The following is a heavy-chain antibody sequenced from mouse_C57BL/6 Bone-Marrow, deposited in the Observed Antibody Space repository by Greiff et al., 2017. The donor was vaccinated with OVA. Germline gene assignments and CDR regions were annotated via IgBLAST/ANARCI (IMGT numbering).Heavy chain of an antibody. D-gene: IGHD1-1*01. CDR2: INPYNGDT. CDR1: GYSFTGYF. CDR3: ARKGLLYYYGSEAWFAY. V-gene: IGHV1-20*01. Sequence: VQLQQSGPELVKPGDSVKISCKASGYSFTGYFMNWVMQSHGKSLEWIGRINPYNGDTFYNQKFKGKATLTVDKSSSTAHMELRSLTSEDSAVYYCARKGLLYYYGSEAWFAYWGQGTLVTVSA. J-gene: IGHJ3*01.